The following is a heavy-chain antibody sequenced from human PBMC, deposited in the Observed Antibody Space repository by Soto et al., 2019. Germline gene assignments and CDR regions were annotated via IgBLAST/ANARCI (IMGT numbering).Heavy chain of an antibody. CDR1: GGSFSGYY. D-gene: IGHD2-15*01. CDR2: INHSGST. V-gene: IGHV4-34*01. CDR3: ARDPASVVAAWDY. Sequence: QVQLQQWGAGLLKPSETLSLTCAVYGGSFSGYYWSWIRQPPGKGLEWIGEINHSGSTNYNPSIKSRVTISVDTSKNQFSLKLSSVTAADTAVYYCARDPASVVAAWDYWGQGTLVTVSS. J-gene: IGHJ4*02.